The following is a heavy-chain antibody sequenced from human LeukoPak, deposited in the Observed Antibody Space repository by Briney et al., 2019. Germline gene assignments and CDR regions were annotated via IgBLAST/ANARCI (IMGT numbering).Heavy chain of an antibody. CDR1: GFTFSDYY. D-gene: IGHD2/OR15-2a*01. CDR2: ISSGSSYT. V-gene: IGHV3-11*05. Sequence: GGSLRLSCAASGFTFSDYYMSWIRQAPGKGLEWVSYISSGSSYTNNADSVKGRFTISRDNAKNSLYLQMNSLRAEDTAVYYCTKAGPDTYAFDIWGQGTMVTVSS. J-gene: IGHJ3*02. CDR3: TKAGPDTYAFDI.